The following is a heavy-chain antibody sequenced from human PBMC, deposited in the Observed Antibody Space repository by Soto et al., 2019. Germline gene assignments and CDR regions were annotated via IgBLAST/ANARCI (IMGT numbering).Heavy chain of an antibody. Sequence: QVPVVQSGAEVKKPGASVRVSCKASGYTLTTHGIHWVRQAPGQRLEWMGWINPGNGDTKSSQKFQGRVTITRDTSATTAYMELSSLKSEDTAVYYCAGGYDYGLQDWGQGTLVTVSS. J-gene: IGHJ4*02. D-gene: IGHD3-16*01. CDR1: GYTLTTHG. CDR3: AGGYDYGLQD. V-gene: IGHV1-3*01. CDR2: INPGNGDT.